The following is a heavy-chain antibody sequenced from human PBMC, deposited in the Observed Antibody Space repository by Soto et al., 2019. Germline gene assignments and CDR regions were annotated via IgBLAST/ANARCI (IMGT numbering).Heavy chain of an antibody. CDR1: GFTFSSYA. Sequence: EVQLLESGGGLVQPGESLRLSCAASGFTFSSYAMSWVRQAPGKGLEWVSVISGSDDSTYYADSVKGRLTISRDNSKNKRYLQMNSLRAEDTAVYYCAKRSSSSTFDYWGQGTLVTVSS. J-gene: IGHJ4*02. V-gene: IGHV3-23*01. CDR2: ISGSDDST. CDR3: AKRSSSSTFDY. D-gene: IGHD6-6*01.